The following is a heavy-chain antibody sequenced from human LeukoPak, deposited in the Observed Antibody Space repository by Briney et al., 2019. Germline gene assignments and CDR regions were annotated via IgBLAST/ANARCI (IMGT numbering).Heavy chain of an antibody. Sequence: PGGSLRLSCAASGFTFSSYGMHWVRQAPGKGLEWVAVIWYDGSNKYYADSVKGRFTISRDNSKNTLYLQMNSLRAEDTAVYYCARDNYDFWSGYYSNWFDPWGQGTLVTVSS. D-gene: IGHD3-3*01. J-gene: IGHJ5*02. V-gene: IGHV3-33*01. CDR3: ARDNYDFWSGYYSNWFDP. CDR1: GFTFSSYG. CDR2: IWYDGSNK.